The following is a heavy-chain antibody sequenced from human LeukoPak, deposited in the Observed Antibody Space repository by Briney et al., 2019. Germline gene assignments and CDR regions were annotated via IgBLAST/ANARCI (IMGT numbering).Heavy chain of an antibody. V-gene: IGHV1-69*13. CDR3: ARAPVEMATIDGFDY. D-gene: IGHD5-24*01. J-gene: IGHJ4*02. Sequence: GASVKVSCKASGGTFSSYAISWVRQAPGQGLEWMGGIIPIFGTANYAQKFQGRVTITADESTSTAYMELSSLRSEDTAVYYCARAPVEMATIDGFDYWGQGTLVTVSS. CDR1: GGTFSSYA. CDR2: IIPIFGTA.